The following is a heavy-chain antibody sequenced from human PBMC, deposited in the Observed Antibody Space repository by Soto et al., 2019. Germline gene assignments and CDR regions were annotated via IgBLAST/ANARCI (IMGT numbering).Heavy chain of an antibody. D-gene: IGHD1-26*01. Sequence: QVQLVQSGAEVKKPGASVKVSCKASGYTFTNYDINWVRQATGQGLEWMGWMNPDNGNTGYAQEFQGRVTMTSDTSIRTAYMDLSSLRPEDTAVYYWASGPAEGEGATYYWGQGTLVTVSS. CDR1: GYTFTNYD. V-gene: IGHV1-8*01. CDR3: ASGPAEGEGATYY. J-gene: IGHJ4*02. CDR2: MNPDNGNT.